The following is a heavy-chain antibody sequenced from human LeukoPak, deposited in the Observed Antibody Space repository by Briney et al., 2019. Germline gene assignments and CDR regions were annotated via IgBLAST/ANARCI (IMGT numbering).Heavy chain of an antibody. D-gene: IGHD2-2*01. CDR1: GFTFSSYS. CDR2: ISSSSSYI. CDR3: ARVGTSYYGMDV. Sequence: GGSLRLSRAASGFTFSSYSMNWVRQAPGKGLEWVSSISSSSSYIYYADSVKGRFTISRDNAKNSLYLQMNSLRAEDTAVYYCARVGTSYYGMDVWGQGTTVTVSS. J-gene: IGHJ6*02. V-gene: IGHV3-21*01.